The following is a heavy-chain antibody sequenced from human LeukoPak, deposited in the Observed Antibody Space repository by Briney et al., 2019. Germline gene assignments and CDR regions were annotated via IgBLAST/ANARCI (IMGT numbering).Heavy chain of an antibody. D-gene: IGHD4-23*01. CDR3: AKSDLNYGGNPDY. J-gene: IGHJ4*02. CDR1: GFTVSSNS. Sequence: GGSLRLSCTVSGFTVSSNSMSWVRQAPGKGLEWVSTISGSGGGTYYADSVKGRFTISRDNSKNTLYVQMNSLRVEDTAVYYCAKSDLNYGGNPDYWGQGTLVTVSS. CDR2: ISGSGGGT. V-gene: IGHV3-23*01.